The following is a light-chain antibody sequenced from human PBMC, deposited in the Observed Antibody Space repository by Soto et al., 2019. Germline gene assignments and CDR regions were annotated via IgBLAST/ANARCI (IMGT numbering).Light chain of an antibody. V-gene: IGLV1-40*01. CDR2: GNN. J-gene: IGLJ2*01. CDR3: QSFDTSLGRSV. CDR1: SSNIGAGFD. Sequence: QSVLTQPPSVSGAPGQRVTIHCTGTSSNIGAGFDVHWYQHLPGTAPKLLIYGNNHRPSGVPDRFSGSKSGTSASLAITGLRAEDEADYSCQSFDTSLGRSVFGGGTKLTVL.